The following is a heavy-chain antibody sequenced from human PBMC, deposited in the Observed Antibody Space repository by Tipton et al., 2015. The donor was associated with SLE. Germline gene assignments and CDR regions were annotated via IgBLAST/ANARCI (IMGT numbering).Heavy chain of an antibody. V-gene: IGHV4-4*07. CDR1: GGSISSYY. CDR3: ARAILTAYNFFDY. J-gene: IGHJ4*02. D-gene: IGHD3-9*01. Sequence: TLSLTCTVSGGSISSYYWSWIRQPAGKGLEWIGRIYSSGTTNYYPSPKSRVTMSVDTSKNQFSLKLSSVTAADTAVYYCARAILTAYNFFDYWGQGTLVTVSS. CDR2: IYSSGTT.